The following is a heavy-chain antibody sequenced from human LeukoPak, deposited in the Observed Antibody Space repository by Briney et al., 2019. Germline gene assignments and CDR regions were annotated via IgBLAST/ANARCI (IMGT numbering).Heavy chain of an antibody. CDR1: GGSFSGYY. J-gene: IGHJ4*02. D-gene: IGHD3-22*01. CDR3: ARVGSGYYYGGFDY. CDR2: INHSGST. V-gene: IGHV4-34*01. Sequence: PSETLSLTCAVYGGSFSGYYWSWIRQPPGKGLEWIGEINHSGSTNYNPSLKSRVTISVDTSKNQFSLKLSSVTAADTAVYYCARVGSGYYYGGFDYWGQGTLVTVSS.